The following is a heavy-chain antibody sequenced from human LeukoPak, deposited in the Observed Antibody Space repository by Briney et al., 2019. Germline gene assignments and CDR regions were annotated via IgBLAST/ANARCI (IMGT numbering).Heavy chain of an antibody. CDR3: ARLSKTDLIVGASYGMDV. CDR2: IYYSGST. Sequence: SETLSLTCTVSGGSISSYYWSWIRQPPGKGLEWIGYIYYSGSTNYNPSLKSRVTISVDTSKNQFSLKLSSVTAADTAVYYCARLSKTDLIVGASYGMDVWGQGTTVTVSS. D-gene: IGHD1-26*01. J-gene: IGHJ6*02. CDR1: GGSISSYY. V-gene: IGHV4-59*01.